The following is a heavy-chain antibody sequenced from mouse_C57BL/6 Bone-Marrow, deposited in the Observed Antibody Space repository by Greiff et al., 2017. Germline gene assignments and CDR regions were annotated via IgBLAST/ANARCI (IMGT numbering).Heavy chain of an antibody. J-gene: IGHJ3*01. CDR1: GYTFTSYW. Sequence: QVQLQQPGTELVKPGASVKLSCKASGYTFTSYWMHWVKQRPGQGLEWIGNINPSNGGTNYNEKFQSKATLTVDKSSSTAYMQLSSLTSEDSAVYYCARDTLYYSNLAYWGQGTLVTVSA. CDR3: ARDTLYYSNLAY. V-gene: IGHV1-53*01. D-gene: IGHD2-5*01. CDR2: INPSNGGT.